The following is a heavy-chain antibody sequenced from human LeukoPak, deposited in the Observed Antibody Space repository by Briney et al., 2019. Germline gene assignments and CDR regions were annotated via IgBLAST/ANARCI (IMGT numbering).Heavy chain of an antibody. D-gene: IGHD2-21*01. Sequence: GRSLRLSCAASGFTFSTYFMHWVRQAPGKGLEWVADIASDGSHTFYVESVEGRFTISRDNSKNTLYLQMNSLRAEDTAVSFCARERQDTILHSGAFDIWGQGTMVTVSS. CDR2: IASDGSHT. CDR1: GFTFSTYF. V-gene: IGHV3-30-3*01. CDR3: ARERQDTILHSGAFDI. J-gene: IGHJ3*02.